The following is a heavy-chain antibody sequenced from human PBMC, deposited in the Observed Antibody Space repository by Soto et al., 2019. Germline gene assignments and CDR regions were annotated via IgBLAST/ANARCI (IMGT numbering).Heavy chain of an antibody. CDR1: GFAVSSYY. CDR3: VRDKAHYGSGSLYGMDV. Sequence: GGSLRLSCAASGFAVSSYYMSWVRQAPGKGPEWVSVIYSTDNTNYADSVKGRFTISRDNSRNTLYLQMNSLRVEDTAVYYCVRDKAHYGSGSLYGMDVWGQGTTVTVSS. CDR2: IYSTDNT. J-gene: IGHJ6*02. V-gene: IGHV3-53*01. D-gene: IGHD3-10*01.